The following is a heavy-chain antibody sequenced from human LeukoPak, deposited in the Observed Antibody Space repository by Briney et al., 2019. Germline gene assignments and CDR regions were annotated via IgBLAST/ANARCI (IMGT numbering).Heavy chain of an antibody. D-gene: IGHD3-16*01. J-gene: IGHJ4*02. CDR1: GFTVSSTY. CDR2: IYSGGST. Sequence: GGSLRLSCAASGFTVSSTYMSWVRQAPGKELEWVSVIYSGGSTFYADSVKGRFTISRDNSKNTLYLQMNSLRAEDTAVYYCARGATPWGHFDYWGQGTLITVSS. V-gene: IGHV3-66*01. CDR3: ARGATPWGHFDY.